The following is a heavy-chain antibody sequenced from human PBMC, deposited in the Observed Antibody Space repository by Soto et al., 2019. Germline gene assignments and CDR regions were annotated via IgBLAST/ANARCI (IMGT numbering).Heavy chain of an antibody. CDR3: ATLPPRIVVVFTEMPT. J-gene: IGHJ5*02. CDR2: INHSGIT. V-gene: IGHV4-34*01. Sequence: PSATLSLTCAVYGGSFSGYYWTWIRQPPGTGLEWIGEINHSGITNYNPSLRSRVSMSVDKSNNEFSLSLTSVTAADTAVYYCATLPPRIVVVFTEMPTWGQGILVTVSS. D-gene: IGHD2-21*01. CDR1: GGSFSGYY.